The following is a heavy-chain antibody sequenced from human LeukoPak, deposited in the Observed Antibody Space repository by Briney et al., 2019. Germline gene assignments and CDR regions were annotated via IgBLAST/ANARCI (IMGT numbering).Heavy chain of an antibody. D-gene: IGHD3-22*01. Sequence: GGSLRLSCAASGFAFSSYAMSWVRQAPGKGLEWVSAISGSGGSTYYADSVKGRCTISRDNSKNTLYLQMSSLRAEDTAVYYCARRGYDSSGYYPYYFDYWGQGTLVTVSS. CDR2: ISGSGGST. CDR1: GFAFSSYA. V-gene: IGHV3-23*01. J-gene: IGHJ4*02. CDR3: ARRGYDSSGYYPYYFDY.